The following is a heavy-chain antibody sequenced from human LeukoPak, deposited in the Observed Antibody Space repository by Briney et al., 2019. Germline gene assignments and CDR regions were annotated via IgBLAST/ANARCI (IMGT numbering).Heavy chain of an antibody. Sequence: SETLSLTCAVYGGSLSGYYWSWIRQPPGKGLEWIGSIYYSGSTYYNPSLKSRVTISVDTSKNQFSLKLSSVTAADTAVYYCARVRFLEWQPYYFDYWGQGTLVTVSS. J-gene: IGHJ4*02. V-gene: IGHV4-34*01. D-gene: IGHD3-3*01. CDR2: IYYSGST. CDR3: ARVRFLEWQPYYFDY. CDR1: GGSLSGYY.